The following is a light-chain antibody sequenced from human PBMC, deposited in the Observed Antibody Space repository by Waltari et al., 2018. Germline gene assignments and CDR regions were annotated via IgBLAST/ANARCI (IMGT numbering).Light chain of an antibody. J-gene: IGKJ1*01. CDR3: QQYYDYPRT. CDR2: RAS. CDR1: PRIGTW. V-gene: IGKV1-5*03. Sequence: DIQMTQSPSTLSASVRDRVTITCRASPRIGTWLAWYQQKPGKAPKLLIYRASSLQSGVPSGFSGSGSGTEFTLTISSLQPDDFATYYCQQYYDYPRTFGQGTKVEVK.